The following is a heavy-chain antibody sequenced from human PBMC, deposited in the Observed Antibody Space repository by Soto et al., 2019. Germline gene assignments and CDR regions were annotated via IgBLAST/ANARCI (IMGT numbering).Heavy chain of an antibody. D-gene: IGHD5-18*01. CDR1: GFTFSSYS. CDR2: ISSSSSYI. Sequence: GGSLRLSCAASGFTFSSYSMNWVRQAPGKGLEWVSSISSSSSYIYYADSVKGRFTISRDNAKNSLYLQMNSLRAEDTAVYYCAREPSPGYSYAEGNYYYYGMDVWGQGTTVTVSS. V-gene: IGHV3-21*01. J-gene: IGHJ6*02. CDR3: AREPSPGYSYAEGNYYYYGMDV.